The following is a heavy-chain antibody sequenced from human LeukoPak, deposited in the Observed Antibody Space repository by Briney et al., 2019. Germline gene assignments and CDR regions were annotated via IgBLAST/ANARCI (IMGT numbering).Heavy chain of an antibody. D-gene: IGHD3-10*01. V-gene: IGHV3-74*01. CDR3: ARSTYYYSRYED. CDR1: GFTFSTYW. J-gene: IGHJ4*02. Sequence: GGSLRLSCAASGFTFSTYWMHWVHQAPGKGLVWVSGISGDGSDTRYADSVKGRFTFSRDNAKNTLYLQMNSLRAEDTAVYYCARSTYYYSRYEDWGQGTPVTVSS. CDR2: ISGDGSDT.